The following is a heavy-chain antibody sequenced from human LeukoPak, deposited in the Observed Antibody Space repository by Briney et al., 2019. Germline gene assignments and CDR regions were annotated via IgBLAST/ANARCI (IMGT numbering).Heavy chain of an antibody. D-gene: IGHD3-3*01. Sequence: PGGSLRLSCAASGFTFSSYSMNWVRQAPWKGLEWVSYISSSSSTIYYADSVKGRFTISRDNAKNSLYLQMNSLRAEDTAVYYCARGFSLGAFDYWGQGTLVTVSS. CDR3: ARGFSLGAFDY. V-gene: IGHV3-48*01. J-gene: IGHJ4*02. CDR2: ISSSSSTI. CDR1: GFTFSSYS.